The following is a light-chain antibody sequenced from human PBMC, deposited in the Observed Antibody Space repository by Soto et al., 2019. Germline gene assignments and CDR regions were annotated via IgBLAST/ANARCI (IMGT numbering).Light chain of an antibody. V-gene: IGKV3D-15*01. J-gene: IGKJ4*01. CDR2: GAS. Sequence: EIVMTQSPGTLSVSPGERATLSCRASQSVSTNLAWYQQTPGQVPRLLIYGASTRATGIPARFSGSGAGTEFTLIISSLQFEDFAVYYCQQYSRWPPLPFGGGTKVEIK. CDR3: QQYSRWPPLP. CDR1: QSVSTN.